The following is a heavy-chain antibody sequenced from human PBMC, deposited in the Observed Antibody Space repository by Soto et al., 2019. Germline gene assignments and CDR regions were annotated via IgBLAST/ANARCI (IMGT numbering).Heavy chain of an antibody. CDR3: ARVMKGPMIREYYFDF. Sequence: GGSLRLSCAASGFTFSSYGMHWVRQAPGKGLEWVAVIWYDGSNKYYADSVKGRFTISRDNSKNTLYLQMNSLRAEDTDVYYCARVMKGPMIREYYFDFWGQGTLVTVSS. J-gene: IGHJ4*02. V-gene: IGHV3-33*01. CDR1: GFTFSSYG. CDR2: IWYDGSNK. D-gene: IGHD3-10*02.